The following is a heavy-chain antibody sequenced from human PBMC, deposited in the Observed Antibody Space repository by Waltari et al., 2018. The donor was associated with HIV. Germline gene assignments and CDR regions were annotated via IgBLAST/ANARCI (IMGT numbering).Heavy chain of an antibody. J-gene: IGHJ6*02. V-gene: IGHV4-4*07. Sequence: QVQLLESGPGLVKPSETLSLTCTVSGDSISGYYWSWIRQPAGKGLEWIGRIYTTGSTNYNPARKSRVTMSVDTSKNQFSLNLTSVTAADTAVYYCARQGVVVITPRRDFYYGLDVWGQGTTVAVSS. D-gene: IGHD3-22*01. CDR3: ARQGVVVITPRRDFYYGLDV. CDR1: GDSISGYY. CDR2: IYTTGST.